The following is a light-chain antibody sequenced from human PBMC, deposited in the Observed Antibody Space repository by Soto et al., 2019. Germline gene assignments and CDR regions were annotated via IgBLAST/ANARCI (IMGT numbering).Light chain of an antibody. CDR1: QFVSSTY. CDR2: GAS. CDR3: QQYGISPFT. V-gene: IGKV3-20*01. Sequence: EVVLTQSPGTLSFSPGARATLSCRASQFVSSTYLAWYQQRPGQAPRLLIYGASSRATGIPDRFSGGGSETDFTLTISRLEAEDSAVYYCQQYGISPFTFGGGTKVDNK. J-gene: IGKJ4*01.